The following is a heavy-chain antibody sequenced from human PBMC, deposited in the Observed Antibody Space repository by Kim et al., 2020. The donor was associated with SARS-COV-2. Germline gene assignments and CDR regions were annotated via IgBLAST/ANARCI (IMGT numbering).Heavy chain of an antibody. CDR3: ARLVSENSAVEY. V-gene: IGHV4-39*01. Sequence: SETLSLTCTVSGGSISRSSNYWGWSRQPPGKGLEWIGSINYSGNTYYNPSLKSRVTISVDTSKNQFSLKMRSVTAADTAVYYCARLVSENSAVEYWGQGTLGTVSS. CDR2: INYSGNT. J-gene: IGHJ4*02. CDR1: GGSISRSSNY.